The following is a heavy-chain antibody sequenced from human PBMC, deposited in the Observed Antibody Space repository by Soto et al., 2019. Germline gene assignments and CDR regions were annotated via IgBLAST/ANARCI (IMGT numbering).Heavy chain of an antibody. D-gene: IGHD1-1*01. CDR1: GFTFSSYW. J-gene: IGHJ4*02. Sequence: GGSLRLSCAASGFTFSSYWMNWVRQAPGKGLEWVANINQDGNEDNLLDSVKGRFTISRDNAKNSLFLQMSSLRVDDTAVYYCARTGDGHHDFLDYWGQGALVTVSS. CDR3: ARTGDGHHDFLDY. V-gene: IGHV3-7*01. CDR2: INQDGNED.